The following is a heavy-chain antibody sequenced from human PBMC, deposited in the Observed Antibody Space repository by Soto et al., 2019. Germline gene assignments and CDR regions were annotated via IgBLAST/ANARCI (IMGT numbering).Heavy chain of an antibody. CDR3: ARDGAPPYDYVWGSYRPYYYYYGMDV. CDR1: GYTFTSYG. D-gene: IGHD3-16*02. V-gene: IGHV1-18*01. CDR2: ISAYNGNT. J-gene: IGHJ6*02. Sequence: ASVKVSCKASGYTFTSYGISWVRQAAGQGLEWMGWISAYNGNTNYAQKLQGRVTMTTDTSTSTAYTELRRLRSDDTAVYYCARDGAPPYDYVWGSYRPYYYYYGMDVWGQGTTVTVSS.